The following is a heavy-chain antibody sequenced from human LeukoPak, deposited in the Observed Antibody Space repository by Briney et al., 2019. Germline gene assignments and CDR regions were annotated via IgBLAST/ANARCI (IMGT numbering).Heavy chain of an antibody. CDR1: GYTFTGYY. CDR2: INPNSGGT. J-gene: IGHJ4*02. D-gene: IGHD3-22*01. CDR3: ARCDSSPSYYFDY. Sequence: ASVKVSCKPSGYTFTGYYMHWVRHAPGQGLEWMGWINPNSGGTNYPQKFQGRVTMTRDTSISTAYMELSRLRSDDTAVFYCARCDSSPSYYFDYWGQGTLVTVSS. V-gene: IGHV1-2*02.